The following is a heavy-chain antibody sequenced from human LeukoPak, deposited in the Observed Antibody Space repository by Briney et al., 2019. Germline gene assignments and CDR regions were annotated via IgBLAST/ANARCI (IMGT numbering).Heavy chain of an antibody. CDR3: ARALGFLEWSYPWAFDI. CDR1: GFIFSNYW. Sequence: GGSLRLSCAASGFIFSNYWMSWVRQAPGKGPEWLTNIKEDGSEKYYVDSVKGRFTISRDNAKNSLYLQMNSLRAEDTAVYYCARALGFLEWSYPWAFDIWGQGTMVTVSS. J-gene: IGHJ3*02. V-gene: IGHV3-7*01. D-gene: IGHD3-3*01. CDR2: IKEDGSEK.